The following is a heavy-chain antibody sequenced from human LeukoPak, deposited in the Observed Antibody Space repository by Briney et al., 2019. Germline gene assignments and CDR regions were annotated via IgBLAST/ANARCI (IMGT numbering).Heavy chain of an antibody. Sequence: PSETLSLTCIVSGGSISSSSNYWGWIRQPPGKGLEWIGSISYSGSTYYNPSLKSRVTISVDTSKNEFSLKLSSVTATDTAIYYCARQGHSISWLFDYWGPRTLVTVSS. CDR3: ARQGHSISWLFDY. D-gene: IGHD6-13*01. CDR2: ISYSGST. V-gene: IGHV4-39*01. J-gene: IGHJ4*02. CDR1: GGSISSSSNY.